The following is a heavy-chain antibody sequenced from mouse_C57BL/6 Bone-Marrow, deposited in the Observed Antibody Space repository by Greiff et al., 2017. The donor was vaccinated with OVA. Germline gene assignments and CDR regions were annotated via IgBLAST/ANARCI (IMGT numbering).Heavy chain of an antibody. CDR3: ARSDYYGSSHWYFDV. CDR2: IYPGDGDT. CDR1: GYAFSSSW. Sequence: QVQLQQSGPELVKPGASVKISCKASGYAFSSSWMNWVKQRPGKGLEWIGRIYPGDGDTNYNGKFKGKATLTADKSSSTAYMQLSSLTSEDSAVYSSARSDYYGSSHWYFDVWGTGTTVTVSS. V-gene: IGHV1-82*01. D-gene: IGHD1-1*01. J-gene: IGHJ1*03.